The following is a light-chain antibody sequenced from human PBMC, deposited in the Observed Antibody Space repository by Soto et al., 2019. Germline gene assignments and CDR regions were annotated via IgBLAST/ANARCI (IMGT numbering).Light chain of an antibody. CDR1: QSVSSN. V-gene: IGKV3-15*01. CDR2: GAS. Sequence: EIVMTQSPATLSVSPGERATLSCRASQSVSSNLAWYQQKPGQAPRLLIYGASTRATGIPARFSGSGSGTDFTLTISSLQSEDFAVYYCQQYNNWSTTFGQGTKVEIK. J-gene: IGKJ1*01. CDR3: QQYNNWSTT.